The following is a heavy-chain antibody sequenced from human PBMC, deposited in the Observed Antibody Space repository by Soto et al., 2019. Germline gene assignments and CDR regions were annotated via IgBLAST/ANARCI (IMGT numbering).Heavy chain of an antibody. J-gene: IGHJ4*02. V-gene: IGHV3-23*01. Sequence: PVGSLRLSCAASGFTFSAYAMTWVRQAPGKGLGSVSGIYGNGAGIQYADSVRGRFTISRDNSKNTLYLQMNSLRAEDTAVYYCAKDVISGDGFWLMDHWGQGTLVTVSS. CDR3: AKDVISGDGFWLMDH. CDR1: GFTFSAYA. D-gene: IGHD2-21*02. CDR2: IYGNGAGI.